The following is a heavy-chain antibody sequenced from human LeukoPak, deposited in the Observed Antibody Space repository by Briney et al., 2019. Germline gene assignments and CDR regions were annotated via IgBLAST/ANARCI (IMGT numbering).Heavy chain of an antibody. CDR1: GGSISSYY. D-gene: IGHD3-22*01. CDR3: ARDSPRDYYDSSGYYYYAFDI. CDR2: IYTSAST. Sequence: PSETLSLTCTVSGGSISSYYWSWIRQPAGKGLEWIGRIYTSASTNYNPSLKGRVTMSVDTSKNQFSLKLSSVTAADTAVYYCARDSPRDYYDSSGYYYYAFDIWGQGTMVTVSS. V-gene: IGHV4-4*07. J-gene: IGHJ3*02.